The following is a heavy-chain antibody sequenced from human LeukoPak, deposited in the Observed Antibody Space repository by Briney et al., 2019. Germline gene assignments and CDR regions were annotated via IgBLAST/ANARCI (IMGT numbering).Heavy chain of an antibody. J-gene: IGHJ4*02. D-gene: IGHD3-10*01. CDR3: ARHDDSGWGESAFDF. V-gene: IGHV3-48*02. CDR2: ISSSTTTI. Sequence: TGGSLRLSCAASGFTFTAYSLNWVRQAPGKGLEWVSSISSSTTTIYYADSVKGRFTISRDNGKNSLYLRMNSLRDEDTAVYYCARHDDSGWGESAFDFWGQGTLVTVSS. CDR1: GFTFTAYS.